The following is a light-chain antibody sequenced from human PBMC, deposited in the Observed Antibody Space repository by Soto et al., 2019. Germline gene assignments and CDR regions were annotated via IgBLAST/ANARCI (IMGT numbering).Light chain of an antibody. CDR2: EVS. CDR3: SSYTSSSTVV. CDR1: SSDVGGYNY. J-gene: IGLJ2*01. V-gene: IGLV2-14*01. Sequence: QSVLTQHASVSGSPGQSINISCTGTSSDVGGYNYVSWYQQHPGKAPKLMIYEVSNRPSGVSNRFSGSKSGNTASLTISGLQAEDEADYYCSSYTSSSTVVFGGGTKLTVL.